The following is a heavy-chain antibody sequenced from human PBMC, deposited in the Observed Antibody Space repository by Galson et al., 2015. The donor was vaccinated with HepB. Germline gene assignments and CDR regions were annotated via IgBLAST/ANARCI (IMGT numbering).Heavy chain of an antibody. J-gene: IGHJ4*02. CDR1: GFPFSTYA. CDR3: TTDPDYYDSKNPPTPLDY. CDR2: ISKDGSEK. V-gene: IGHV3-30-3*01. Sequence: LRLSCAASGFPFSTYAMHWVRQAPGEGLEWVAAISKDGSEKYYADSVKGRFTISRDDSKNTLYLQMNSLKTEDTAVYYCTTDPDYYDSKNPPTPLDYWGQGTLVTVSS. D-gene: IGHD3-22*01.